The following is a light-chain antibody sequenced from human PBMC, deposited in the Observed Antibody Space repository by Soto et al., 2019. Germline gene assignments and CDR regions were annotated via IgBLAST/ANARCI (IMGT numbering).Light chain of an antibody. CDR3: RQYNNWPPGAT. CDR1: RTVSTN. Sequence: DIVMTQSPATLSVSPGERVTLSCRASRTVSTNLAWYQQKPGQAPRLLIYYTSTRATGIPARFSGSGSDKEFTLTIISLQSEDSAVYYCRQYNNWPPGATFGPGTKVEIK. J-gene: IGKJ3*01. CDR2: YTS. V-gene: IGKV3-15*01.